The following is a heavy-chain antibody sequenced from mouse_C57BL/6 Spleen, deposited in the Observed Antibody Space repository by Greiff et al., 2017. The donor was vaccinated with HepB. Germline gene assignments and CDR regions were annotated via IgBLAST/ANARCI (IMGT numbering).Heavy chain of an antibody. J-gene: IGHJ4*01. CDR2: IYPGDGDT. D-gene: IGHD2-10*01. CDR3: ARSYYDFYAMDC. Sequence: VKLQQSGPELVKPGASVTISCKASGYAFRSSWMNWVKQRPGKGLEWIGRIYPGDGDTHYNGKFKGKATLTADKSSSTSYMQLSSLTSEVSAVYFCARSYYDFYAMDCWGQGTSVTVSS. V-gene: IGHV1-82*01. CDR1: GYAFRSSW.